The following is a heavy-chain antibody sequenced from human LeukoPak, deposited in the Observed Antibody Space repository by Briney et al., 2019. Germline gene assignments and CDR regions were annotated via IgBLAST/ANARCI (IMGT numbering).Heavy chain of an antibody. Sequence: AGGSLILSCTASGYTFSNYDMRWSRRLPGGGLEWVTTISSRGDSTYDADSVKGRFTISRDNSKNSLYLQMNSVRAEDTAVYYCAKGPRPDITVAHTVEKWGQGTLVTVSS. CDR1: GYTFSNYD. D-gene: IGHD6-19*01. CDR3: AKGPRPDITVAHTVEK. CDR2: ISSRGDST. V-gene: IGHV3-23*01. J-gene: IGHJ4*02.